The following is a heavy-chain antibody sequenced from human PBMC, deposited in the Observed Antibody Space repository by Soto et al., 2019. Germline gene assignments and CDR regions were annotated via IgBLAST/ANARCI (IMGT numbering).Heavy chain of an antibody. V-gene: IGHV3-23*01. J-gene: IGHJ3*02. D-gene: IGHD2-2*01. CDR1: GFTLSSYA. Sequence: GGSLRLSCAASGFTLSSYAMSWVRQAPGKGLEWVSAISGSGGSTYYADSVKGRFTISRDNSKNTLYLQMNSLRAEDTAVYYCATSSSTRMIAFDIWGQGTMVTVSS. CDR2: ISGSGGST. CDR3: ATSSSTRMIAFDI.